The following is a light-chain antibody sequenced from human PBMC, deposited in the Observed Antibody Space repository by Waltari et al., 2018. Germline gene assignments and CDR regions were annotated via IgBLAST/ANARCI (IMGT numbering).Light chain of an antibody. CDR1: QSVGRT. Sequence: EIVLTQSPASLSLSPGDRATLSCRASQSVGRTLAWYQQRPGQAPRLLICDASSRATGIPYRFSGSGSGTDFSLTISRLEPEDFAVYYCQKYGTRPATFGQGTKVEVK. J-gene: IGKJ1*01. CDR2: DAS. V-gene: IGKV3-20*01. CDR3: QKYGTRPAT.